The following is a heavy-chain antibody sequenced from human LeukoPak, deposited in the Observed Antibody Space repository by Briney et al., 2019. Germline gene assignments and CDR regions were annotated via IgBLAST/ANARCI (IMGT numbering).Heavy chain of an antibody. D-gene: IGHD2/OR15-2a*01. CDR3: ARTFYDTLDSDAFDF. CDR2: INPNSGGT. J-gene: IGHJ3*01. V-gene: IGHV1-2*02. Sequence: ASVKVSCKGSVYTYTDYYIHWVRQAPGQGLEWMGWINPNSGGTNYAQKFQGRVTMTRDTSITTAYMELSGLRSDDTAVYYCARTFYDTLDSDAFDFWGQGTMVIVSS. CDR1: VYTYTDYY.